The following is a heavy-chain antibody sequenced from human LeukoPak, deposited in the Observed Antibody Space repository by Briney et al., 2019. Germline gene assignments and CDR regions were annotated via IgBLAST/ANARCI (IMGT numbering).Heavy chain of an antibody. CDR1: GYTFTSYY. V-gene: IGHV1-46*01. D-gene: IGHD1-26*01. Sequence: ASVKVSCKASGYTFTSYYMHWVRQAPGQGLEWMGIINPSGGSTSYTQKLQDRVIMTRDMSTSTVYMELSSLGSKDTAVYYCARVRGGGSYFDYWGQGTLVTVSS. J-gene: IGHJ4*02. CDR3: ARVRGGGSYFDY. CDR2: INPSGGST.